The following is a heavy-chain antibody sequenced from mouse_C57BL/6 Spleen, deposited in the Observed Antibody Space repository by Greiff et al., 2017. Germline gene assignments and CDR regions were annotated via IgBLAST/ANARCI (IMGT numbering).Heavy chain of an antibody. J-gene: IGHJ3*01. CDR2: IDTANGNT. Sequence: EVKLHQSVAELVRPGASVKLSCTASGFNIKNTYMRWVKQRPEQGLEWIGRIDTANGNTKYAPKFQGKATITADTSSATAYLQRSSLTSEDTAIYYCASLYYEYEAWFAYWGQGTLVTVSA. V-gene: IGHV14-3*01. CDR1: GFNIKNTY. CDR3: ASLYYEYEAWFAY. D-gene: IGHD2-4*01.